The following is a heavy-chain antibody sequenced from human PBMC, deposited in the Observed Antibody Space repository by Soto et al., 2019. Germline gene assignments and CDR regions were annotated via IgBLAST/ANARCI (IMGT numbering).Heavy chain of an antibody. J-gene: IGHJ4*02. CDR1: DDSFRGAEYY. V-gene: IGHV4-61*08. D-gene: IGHD6-19*01. CDR3: ARGPAYIDGWRTFDL. Sequence: ASETLSLTCTVSDDSFRGAEYYWSWIRQPLGKGPEWIGYTYYNGDTKYNPALRSRVTMSEDTSKNQFSLRLSSVTAADTAVYFCARGPAYIDGWRTFDLWGRGXLVTVYS. CDR2: TYYNGDT.